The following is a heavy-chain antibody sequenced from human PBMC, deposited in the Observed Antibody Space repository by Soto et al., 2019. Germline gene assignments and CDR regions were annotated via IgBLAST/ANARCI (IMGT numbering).Heavy chain of an antibody. J-gene: IGHJ4*02. CDR1: GASITGSSY. CDR3: ARGMTPPGAPAWYYFDS. CDR2: FSLSGTT. Sequence: ASETLSLTCTVSGASITGSSYWSWIRPPAGKGLEWIGRFSLSGTTNYNPSLRSRVTMSADVSKNQFSLRLTSVTAADTALYYCARGMTPPGAPAWYYFDSWGQGTLVTVSS. V-gene: IGHV4-4*07. D-gene: IGHD2-8*02.